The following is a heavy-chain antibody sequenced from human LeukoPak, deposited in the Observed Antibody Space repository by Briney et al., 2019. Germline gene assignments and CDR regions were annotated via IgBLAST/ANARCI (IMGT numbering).Heavy chain of an antibody. CDR1: GGSIRSYY. CDR2: VYTIGGT. D-gene: IGHD3-22*01. CDR3: ARGETYYYDSSGYYPLID. Sequence: PSETLSLTCTVSGGSIRSYYWSWIRQPPGKGLKWIGYVYTIGGTKYNPSLKSRITISVDTSKNQFSLKLSSVTAADTAVYYCARGETYYYDSSGYYPLIDWGQGTLVTVSS. V-gene: IGHV4-4*09. J-gene: IGHJ4*02.